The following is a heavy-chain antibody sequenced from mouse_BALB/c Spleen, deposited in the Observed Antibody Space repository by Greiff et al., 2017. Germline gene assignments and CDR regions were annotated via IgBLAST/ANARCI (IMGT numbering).Heavy chain of an antibody. CDR1: GYTFTDYN. CDR3: ARYYGYYFDY. V-gene: IGHV1S29*02. Sequence: VQLKQSGPELVKPGASVKISCKASGYTFTDYNMHWVKQSHGKSLEWIGYIYPYNGGTGYNQKFKSKATLTVDNSSSTAYMELRSLTSEDSAVYYCARYYGYYFDYWGQGTTLTVSS. CDR2: IYPYNGGT. D-gene: IGHD1-2*01. J-gene: IGHJ2*01.